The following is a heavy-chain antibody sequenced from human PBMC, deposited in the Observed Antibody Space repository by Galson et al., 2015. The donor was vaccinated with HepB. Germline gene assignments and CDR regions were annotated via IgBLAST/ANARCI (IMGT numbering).Heavy chain of an antibody. CDR2: INHSGST. CDR1: GGSFSRYY. CDR3: ARGQTSTYVWGSHRFFFDY. V-gene: IGHV4-34*01. D-gene: IGHD3-16*02. J-gene: IGHJ4*02. Sequence: SETLSLTCAVYGGSFSRYYWTWIRQPPGKGLEWIGEINHSGSTNYNPSLKSRVTISSDTSKNQFSLRLSSVTAADTAVYYCARGQTSTYVWGSHRFFFDYWGQGTLATVSS.